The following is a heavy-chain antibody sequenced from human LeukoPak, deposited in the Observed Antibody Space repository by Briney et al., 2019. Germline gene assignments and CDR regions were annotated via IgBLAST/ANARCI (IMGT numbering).Heavy chain of an antibody. D-gene: IGHD3-22*01. CDR2: IWYDGSNK. J-gene: IGHJ4*02. V-gene: IGHV3-33*01. CDR1: GFTFSSYG. CDR3: TSSGYLIDY. Sequence: GRSLRLSCAASGFTFSSYGMHWVRQAPGKGLERVAVIWYDGSNKYYADSVKGGFTVSRDNSKNTLYLQMNSLRAEDTAVYYCTSSGYLIDYWGQGTLVTVSS.